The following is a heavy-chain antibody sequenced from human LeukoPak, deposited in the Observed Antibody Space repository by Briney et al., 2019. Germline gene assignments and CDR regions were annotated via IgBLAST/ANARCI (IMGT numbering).Heavy chain of an antibody. D-gene: IGHD4-17*01. V-gene: IGHV3-53*01. CDR3: ARAPMTTEDY. CDR1: GFIFSSNY. CDR2: IYSGGGT. J-gene: IGHJ4*02. Sequence: GGSLRLSCVASGFIFSSNYMSWVRQAPGKGLEWVSVIYSGGGTNYADSVKGRFTISRDRSKNTLYLQMNSLRVEDTAVYYCARAPMTTEDYWGQGTLVTVSS.